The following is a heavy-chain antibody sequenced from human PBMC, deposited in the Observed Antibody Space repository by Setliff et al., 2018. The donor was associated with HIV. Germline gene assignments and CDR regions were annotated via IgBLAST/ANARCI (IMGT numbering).Heavy chain of an antibody. CDR1: GASISSHY. V-gene: IGHV4-59*11. CDR3: ARVPSSGWYGGHHYMDV. CDR2: IHYTGST. J-gene: IGHJ6*03. D-gene: IGHD6-19*01. Sequence: SETLSLTCTVSGASISSHYWTWIRQPPGKGLEWIGNIHYTGSTNYNPSLKSRVTISGDSSKKQFSLVLSSVTAADTAVYDCARVPSSGWYGGHHYMDVWGKGATVTVSS.